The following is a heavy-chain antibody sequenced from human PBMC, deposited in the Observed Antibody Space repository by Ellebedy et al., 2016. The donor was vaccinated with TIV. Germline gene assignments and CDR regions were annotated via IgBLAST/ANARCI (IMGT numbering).Heavy chain of an antibody. D-gene: IGHD6-6*01. V-gene: IGHV3-23*01. CDR3: AKYRIYSRSTGGGDC. CDR1: GFTFSSYA. J-gene: IGHJ4*02. CDR2: ISGSGDRT. Sequence: GESLKISCAASGFTFSSYAMTWVRQDPGKGLEWVSSISGSGDRTYYTDSVKGRFTISRDNSKNTLYLEMNSLRAEATALYYCAKYRIYSRSTGGGDCWGQGTLVTVSS.